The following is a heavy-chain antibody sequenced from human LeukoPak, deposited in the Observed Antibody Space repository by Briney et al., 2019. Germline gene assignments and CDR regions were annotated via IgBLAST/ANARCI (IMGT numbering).Heavy chain of an antibody. V-gene: IGHV4-59*01. CDR1: GGSITSYY. CDR3: VRSKSGAYGWFDP. J-gene: IGHJ5*02. Sequence: PSETLSLTCTVSGGSITSYYCSWIRQPPGTGLEWIGYIYYSGTTNYNPSLKSRVTISLDTSKNQFSLKVNSVTAADTAVYYCVRSKSGAYGWFDPWGQGTLVTVSS. CDR2: IYYSGTT. D-gene: IGHD2-15*01.